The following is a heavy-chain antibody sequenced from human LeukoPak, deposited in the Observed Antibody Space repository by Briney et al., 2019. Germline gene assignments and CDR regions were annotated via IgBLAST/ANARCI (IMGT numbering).Heavy chain of an antibody. D-gene: IGHD5-24*01. CDR2: IHYSGST. V-gene: IGHV4-61*08. CDR3: ARGRDCYRRLDY. Sequence: SETLSLTCTVSGGSISSGDYYWSWIRQHPGKGLEWIGYIHYSGSTNYKPSLKSRVTISVDTSKNQFSLKLSSVTAADTAVYYCARGRDCYRRLDYWGQGTLVTVSS. CDR1: GGSISSGDYY. J-gene: IGHJ4*02.